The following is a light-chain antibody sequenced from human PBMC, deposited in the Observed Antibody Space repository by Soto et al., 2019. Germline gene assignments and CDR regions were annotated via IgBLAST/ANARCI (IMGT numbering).Light chain of an antibody. CDR2: EVS. CDR3: SSYAGSNVYV. J-gene: IGLJ1*01. Sequence: QSVLTQPPSASGSPGQSVTISCTGTSSDVGGYYYVPWYQHHPGKAPKLLIYEVSKRPSGVPHRFSGSKSGNTASLTVSGLQAEDEADYYCSSYAGSNVYVFGTGTKVTVL. V-gene: IGLV2-8*01. CDR1: SSDVGGYYY.